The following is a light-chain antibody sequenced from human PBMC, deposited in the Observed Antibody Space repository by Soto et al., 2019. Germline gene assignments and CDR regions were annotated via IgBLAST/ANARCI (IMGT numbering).Light chain of an antibody. Sequence: EVVLTQSPATLSLSPGERATLSCRASQSVDIYLAWYQQKPGQAPRLLIYDASNRATGIPARFSGSGSGTDFTLTISSLEPEDFAVYYCRQRSNWPGTFGGGTKVDIK. CDR1: QSVDIY. J-gene: IGKJ4*01. CDR2: DAS. V-gene: IGKV3-11*01. CDR3: RQRSNWPGT.